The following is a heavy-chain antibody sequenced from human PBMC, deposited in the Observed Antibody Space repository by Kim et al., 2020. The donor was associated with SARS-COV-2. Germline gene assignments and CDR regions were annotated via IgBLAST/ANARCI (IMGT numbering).Heavy chain of an antibody. Sequence: GESLKISCKGSGYSFTSYWISWVRQMPGKGLEWMGRIDPSDSYTNYSPSFQGHVTISADKSISTAYLQWSSLKASDTAMYYCARLGYYGSGFGGVISDPTTYGMDVWGQGTTVTVSS. J-gene: IGHJ6*02. CDR1: GYSFTSYW. V-gene: IGHV5-10-1*01. D-gene: IGHD3-10*01. CDR2: IDPSDSYT. CDR3: ARLGYYGSGFGGVISDPTTYGMDV.